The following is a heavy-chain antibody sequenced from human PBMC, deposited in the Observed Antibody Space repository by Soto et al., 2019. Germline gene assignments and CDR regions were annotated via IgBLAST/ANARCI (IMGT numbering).Heavy chain of an antibody. CDR3: ARGGIGWYLGSDS. V-gene: IGHV4-34*01. Sequence: KTSETLSLTCAVYGGSFSGYSWTWIRQPPGKGLEWVGEINQSGGTKYNPSLKSRLTISIDTSKNQFSLKLSSVTAADTAVYFCARGGIGWYLGSDSWGQGTLVTVSS. CDR1: GGSFSGYS. J-gene: IGHJ4*02. D-gene: IGHD6-19*01. CDR2: INQSGGT.